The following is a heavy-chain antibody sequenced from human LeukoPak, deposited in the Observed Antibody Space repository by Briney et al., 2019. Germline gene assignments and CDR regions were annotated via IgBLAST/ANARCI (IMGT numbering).Heavy chain of an antibody. J-gene: IGHJ4*02. Sequence: PSETLSLTCAVYGGSFSGYYWSWIRQPPGKGLEWIGEINHSGSTNYNPSLKSRVTISVDTSKNQFSLKLSSVTAADTAVYYCARGRGYGSSWYLNWGQGTLVTVSS. CDR3: ARGRGYGSSWYLN. CDR1: GGSFSGYY. CDR2: INHSGST. D-gene: IGHD6-13*01. V-gene: IGHV4-34*01.